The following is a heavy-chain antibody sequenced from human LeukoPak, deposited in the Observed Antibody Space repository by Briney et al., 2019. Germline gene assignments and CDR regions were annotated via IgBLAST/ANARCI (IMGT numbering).Heavy chain of an antibody. D-gene: IGHD3-10*01. J-gene: IGHJ4*02. CDR1: GFTFSSYA. CDR3: ARDGITMVRGVIDY. V-gene: IGHV3-23*01. Sequence: GGSLRLSCAASGFTFSSYAMSWVRQAPGKGLEWVSVISISGGSTYYADSVKGRFTISRDNAKNSLYLQMNSLRAEDTAVYYCARDGITMVRGVIDYWGQGTLVTVSS. CDR2: ISISGGST.